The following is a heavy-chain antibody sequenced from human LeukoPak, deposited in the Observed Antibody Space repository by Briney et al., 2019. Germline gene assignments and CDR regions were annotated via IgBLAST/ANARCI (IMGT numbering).Heavy chain of an antibody. CDR3: AREAVAGTLDY. Sequence: SETLSLTCSVSGGSLSRDYWSWIRQPPGKRLEWLGYIYNIGGTNYNPSLKSRVSISVDTSKNQFSLMLTSVTAADTAVYYCAREAVAGTLDYWGQGALVTVSS. CDR2: IYNIGGT. J-gene: IGHJ4*02. CDR1: GGSLSRDY. D-gene: IGHD6-19*01. V-gene: IGHV4-59*01.